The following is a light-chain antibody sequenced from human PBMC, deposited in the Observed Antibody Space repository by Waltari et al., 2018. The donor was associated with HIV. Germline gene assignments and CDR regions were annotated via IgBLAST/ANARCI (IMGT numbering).Light chain of an antibody. V-gene: IGLV2-8*01. Sequence: QSALTQPPAASGPPGQSVTISCTGTSRDIGRYDFVPWYQVRPASVPKLIIYEVTKRPAGVPVRFSGSKSGNTASLTVSGLQTDDEADYYCSSYASNNTFVVFGGGTKLTVL. CDR3: SSYASNNTFVV. J-gene: IGLJ2*01. CDR2: EVT. CDR1: SRDIGRYDF.